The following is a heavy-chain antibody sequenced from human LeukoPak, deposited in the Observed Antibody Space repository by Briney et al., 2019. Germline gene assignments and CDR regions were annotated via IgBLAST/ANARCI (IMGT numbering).Heavy chain of an antibody. V-gene: IGHV4-31*03. CDR3: ASDIAALHYFDY. CDR2: IYYSGST. CDR1: GGSISSGGYY. D-gene: IGHD6-6*01. J-gene: IGHJ4*02. Sequence: PSETLSLTCTVSGGSISSGGYYWSWIRQHPGTGLEWIGYIYYSGSTYYNPSLKSRVTISVDTSKNQFSLKLSSVTAADTAVYYCASDIAALHYFDYWGQGTLVTVSS.